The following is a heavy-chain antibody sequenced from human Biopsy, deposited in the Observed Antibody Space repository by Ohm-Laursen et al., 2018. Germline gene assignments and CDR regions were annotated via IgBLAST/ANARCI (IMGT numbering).Heavy chain of an antibody. CDR2: ISYSGNT. CDR1: SGSISSYY. J-gene: IGHJ4*02. Sequence: SDTLSLTCPVSSGSISSYYWSWIRQPPGKGLEWIGYISYSGNTNYNPSLKSRVTMSVDTSKNQFSLKVYSVTAADTAIYYCATTTMDTSGWYGNYFDSWGQGTPVTVSS. CDR3: ATTTMDTSGWYGNYFDS. D-gene: IGHD6-19*01. V-gene: IGHV4-59*08.